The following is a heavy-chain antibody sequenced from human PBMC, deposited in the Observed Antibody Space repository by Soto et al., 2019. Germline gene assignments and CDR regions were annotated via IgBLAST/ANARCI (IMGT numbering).Heavy chain of an antibody. V-gene: IGHV4-31*03. CDR2: IYYRGST. CDR3: ARSPEATVTAFDY. D-gene: IGHD4-17*01. Sequence: QVQLQESGPGLVKPSQTLSLTCTVSGGSISSGGYYWSWIRQHPGKGLEWIGYIYYRGSTYYNPSLKSRVTISVDTSKNQFSLKLSFVTAADTAVYYCARSPEATVTAFDYWGQGTLVTVSS. J-gene: IGHJ4*02. CDR1: GGSISSGGYY.